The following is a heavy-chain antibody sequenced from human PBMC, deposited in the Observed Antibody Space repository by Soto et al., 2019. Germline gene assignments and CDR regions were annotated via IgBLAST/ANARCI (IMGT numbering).Heavy chain of an antibody. J-gene: IGHJ3*02. CDR3: ARVMTTVTTNAALDI. Sequence: EVQLVESGGGLVQPGGSLRLSCAASGFTFSSYSMHWVRQAPGKGLAWVSRIESDGSATNYADSVKGRFTISRDNAKNTLSLQLHSLRAEDTAVYYCARVMTTVTTNAALDIWGQGTMVTVSS. CDR1: GFTFSSYS. CDR2: IESDGSAT. D-gene: IGHD4-17*01. V-gene: IGHV3-74*01.